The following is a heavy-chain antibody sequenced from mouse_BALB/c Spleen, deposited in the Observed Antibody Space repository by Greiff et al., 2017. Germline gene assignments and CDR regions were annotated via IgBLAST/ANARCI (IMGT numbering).Heavy chain of an antibody. D-gene: IGHD2-14*01. CDR1: GFTFTSYT. Sequence: QVQLQQSGAELARPGASVKMSCKASGFTFTSYTMHWVKQRPGQGLEWIGYINPSSGYTNYNQKFKDKATLTADKSSSTAYMQLSSLTSEDSAVYYCARGGNYRYFDYWGQGTTLTVSS. J-gene: IGHJ2*01. CDR3: ARGGNYRYFDY. CDR2: INPSSGYT. V-gene: IGHV1-4*01.